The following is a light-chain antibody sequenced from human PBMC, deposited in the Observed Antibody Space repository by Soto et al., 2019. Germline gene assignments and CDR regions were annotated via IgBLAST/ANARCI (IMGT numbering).Light chain of an antibody. CDR1: QSVRSSY. CDR2: GAS. J-gene: IGKJ4*01. V-gene: IGKV3-20*01. CDR3: QQYGSSPLT. Sequence: EIVLTQSPGTLSLSPGERATLSCRASQSVRSSYLAWYQQKPGQAPRLLIYGASTRATGIPDRFSGSGSGTDFTLPISRLECEDFAVYFCQQYGSSPLTFGGGTKVEMK.